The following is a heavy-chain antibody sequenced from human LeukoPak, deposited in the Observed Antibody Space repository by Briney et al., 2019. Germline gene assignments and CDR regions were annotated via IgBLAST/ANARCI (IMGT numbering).Heavy chain of an antibody. J-gene: IGHJ4*02. Sequence: SGTLSLTCAVSGGSISSSNWWSWVRQPPGKGLEWIGEIYHSGSTNYNPSLKSRVTISIDRSENQFSLKLNSVTAADTAVYYCARAPGAFCDYWGQGTLVTVSS. V-gene: IGHV4-4*02. D-gene: IGHD3-3*01. CDR2: IYHSGST. CDR1: GGSISSSNW. CDR3: ARAPGAFCDY.